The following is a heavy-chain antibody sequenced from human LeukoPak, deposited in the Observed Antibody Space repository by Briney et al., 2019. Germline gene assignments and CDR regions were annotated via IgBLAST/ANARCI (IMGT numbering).Heavy chain of an antibody. D-gene: IGHD5-24*01. CDR1: GGIFSSYA. J-gene: IGHJ6*02. V-gene: IGHV1-69*13. Sequence: ASVTVSCKASGGIFSSYAISWVRQAPGQGLEWMGGIIPIFGTPNYAQKFQGRVTITADESTSTAYMELSSLRSEDTAVYYCARVVLGRRWLQSSYYYGMDVWGQGTTVTVSS. CDR3: ARVVLGRRWLQSSYYYGMDV. CDR2: IIPIFGTP.